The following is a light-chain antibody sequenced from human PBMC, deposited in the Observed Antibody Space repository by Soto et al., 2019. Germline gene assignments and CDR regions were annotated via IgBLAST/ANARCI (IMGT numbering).Light chain of an antibody. CDR3: SSYTSSSTVV. Sequence: QSALTKPASVSGSPGQSITISCTGTSSDVGGYNYVSWYQQHPGKAPKLMIYDVSNRPSGVSNRFSGSKSGNTASLTISGLQAEYEADYCCSSYTSSSTVVFGGGTKLTLL. V-gene: IGLV2-14*01. CDR1: SSDVGGYNY. CDR2: DVS. J-gene: IGLJ2*01.